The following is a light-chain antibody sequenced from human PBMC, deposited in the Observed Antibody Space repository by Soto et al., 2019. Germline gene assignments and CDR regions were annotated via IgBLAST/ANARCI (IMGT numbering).Light chain of an antibody. CDR3: QQSFTTPPYT. CDR2: AAS. CDR1: RNISIF. Sequence: DIQMTQSPSSLSASVGDRVTITCRASRNISIFLNWYQQRPGKAPKLLIYAASSFLSGVPSRFSGSGSGTDFTLTISSLQVEDFATYFCQQSFTTPPYTVGQGTKLDIK. J-gene: IGKJ2*01. V-gene: IGKV1-39*01.